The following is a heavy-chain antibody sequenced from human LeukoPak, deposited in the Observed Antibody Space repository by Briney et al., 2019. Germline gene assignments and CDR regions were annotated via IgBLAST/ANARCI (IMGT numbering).Heavy chain of an antibody. CDR2: IYSGGST. V-gene: IGHV3-66*02. Sequence: GGSLRLSCAASGFTVSSNYMSWVRQAPGKGLEWVSVIYSGGSTYYADSVKGRFTISRDSSKNTLYLQMNSLRAEDTAVYYCARDRTMVRGVIAGYYYGMDVWGQGTTVTVSS. CDR3: ARDRTMVRGVIAGYYYGMDV. D-gene: IGHD3-10*01. J-gene: IGHJ6*02. CDR1: GFTVSSNY.